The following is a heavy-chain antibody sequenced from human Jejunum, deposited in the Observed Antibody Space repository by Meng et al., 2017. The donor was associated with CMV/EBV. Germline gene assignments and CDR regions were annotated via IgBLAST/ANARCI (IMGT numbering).Heavy chain of an antibody. Sequence: MHWVRQAPGKGLEWVTFIEDEGIDKYYVDSVKGRFTISRDNSKNMVYLQMTNLRAEDTAIYYCAKDLGGSGYCSSTSCYYYYGMDVWGQGTTVTVSS. CDR2: IEDEGIDK. V-gene: IGHV3-30*02. J-gene: IGHJ6*02. CDR3: AKDLGGSGYCSSTSCYYYYGMDV. D-gene: IGHD2-2*01.